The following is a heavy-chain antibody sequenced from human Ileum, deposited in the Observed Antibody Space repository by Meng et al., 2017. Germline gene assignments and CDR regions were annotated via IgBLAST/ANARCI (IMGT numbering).Heavy chain of an antibody. CDR1: SGSISSNTY. V-gene: IGHV4-4*02. D-gene: IGHD4-23*01. Sequence: QLQLQDSGPGLVRPSGTLSLTCSVSSGSISSNTYWSWVRQPPGKGLEWIGQISHSGSAYYNPSLKSRVTMSVDKSKSQFSLMLTSVTAADTAIYYCARHGGYSQDFWGQGTLVTVSS. CDR2: ISHSGSA. J-gene: IGHJ4*02. CDR3: ARHGGYSQDF.